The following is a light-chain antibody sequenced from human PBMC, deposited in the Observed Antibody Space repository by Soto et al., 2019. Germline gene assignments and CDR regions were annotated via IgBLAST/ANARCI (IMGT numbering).Light chain of an antibody. V-gene: IGLV3-1*01. J-gene: IGLJ1*01. CDR1: KLGGKY. Sequence: SYELTQSPSVSVSPGQTATITCSGDKLGGKYVSWYQQKSGQSPVVVIYEDTKRPSGIPERFSGSTSGNTATLTISGTQPMDEAEYYCLAWYSTTGVFGTGTKLTVL. CDR2: EDT. CDR3: LAWYSTTGV.